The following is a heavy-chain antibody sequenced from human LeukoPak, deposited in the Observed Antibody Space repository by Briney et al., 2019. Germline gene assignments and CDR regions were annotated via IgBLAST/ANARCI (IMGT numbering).Heavy chain of an antibody. Sequence: PGGSLRLSCAASGFTFSSYWMNWARQAPGKGLEWVASINHNGNVNYYVDSVKGRFTISRDNAKNSLYLQMSNLRAEDTAVYYCARDYDRGFDPWGQGTLVTVSS. CDR2: INHNGNVN. D-gene: IGHD3-9*01. CDR1: GFTFSSYW. J-gene: IGHJ5*02. V-gene: IGHV3-7*03. CDR3: ARDYDRGFDP.